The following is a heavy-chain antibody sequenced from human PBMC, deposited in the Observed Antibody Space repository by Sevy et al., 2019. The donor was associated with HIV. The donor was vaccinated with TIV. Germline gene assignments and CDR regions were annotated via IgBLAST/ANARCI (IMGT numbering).Heavy chain of an antibody. Sequence: GGSLRLSCAASGFTFSNYAMSWVRQAPGKGLEWVSGISESGGSTYYADSVKGRFTISRDNSKNTLYVKMNSLRAEDTAVYYCAKGLGTTTIIVTPYSYYGMDVWGQGTTVTVSS. V-gene: IGHV3-23*01. CDR1: GFTFSNYA. D-gene: IGHD3-22*01. CDR2: ISESGGST. J-gene: IGHJ6*02. CDR3: AKGLGTTTIIVTPYSYYGMDV.